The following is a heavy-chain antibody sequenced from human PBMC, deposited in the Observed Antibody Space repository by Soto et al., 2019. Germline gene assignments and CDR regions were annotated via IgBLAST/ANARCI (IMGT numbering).Heavy chain of an antibody. D-gene: IGHD4-4*01. CDR1: GYDFSTFW. J-gene: IGHJ5*02. CDR2: IYPDDSDV. V-gene: IGHV5-51*01. CDR3: ARHSNAGWFDP. Sequence: GESLKISCKASGYDFSTFWIAWVRQMPGRGLEWMGVIYPDDSDVTYSPSFQGQVTISVDKSMTTAYLHWSSLRASDTATYYCARHSNAGWFDPWGQGTPVTVSS.